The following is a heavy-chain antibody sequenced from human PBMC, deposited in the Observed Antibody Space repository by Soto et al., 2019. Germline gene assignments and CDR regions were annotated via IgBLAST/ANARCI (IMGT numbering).Heavy chain of an antibody. V-gene: IGHV3-21*01. CDR3: ARDRIQLWSFDY. CDR1: GFTFSSYS. J-gene: IGHJ4*02. CDR2: ISSSSSYI. Sequence: EVQLVESGGGLVKPGGSLRLSCAASGFTFSSYSMNWVRQAPGKGLEWVSSISSSSSYIYYADSVKSRFTISRDNAKNSLYLQMNSLRAEDTAVYYCARDRIQLWSFDYWGQGTLVTVSS. D-gene: IGHD5-18*01.